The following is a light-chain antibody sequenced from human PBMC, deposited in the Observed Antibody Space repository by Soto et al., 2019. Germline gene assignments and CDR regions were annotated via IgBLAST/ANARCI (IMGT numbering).Light chain of an antibody. CDR1: QSVSSN. CDR3: QLYGGAHMFS. J-gene: IGKJ2*01. V-gene: IGKV3-15*01. CDR2: DAS. Sequence: EIVMTQPPATLSVSPGESATLSCRASQSVSSNLAWHQQKPGQAPRILMYDASTRATGISARFIGSGSGTEFSLTIDSLQSEDSAGYYCQLYGGAHMFSFCQWNKLEIK.